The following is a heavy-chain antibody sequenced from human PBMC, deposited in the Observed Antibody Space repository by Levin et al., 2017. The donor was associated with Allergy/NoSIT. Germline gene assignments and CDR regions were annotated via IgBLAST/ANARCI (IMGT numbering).Heavy chain of an antibody. Sequence: SETLSLTCSVSGGSISSSTYSWGWIRQPPGKGLEWIGNVYYTGSTHYNPSLKSRVTISADTSKNQFSLKLSSVTAADTAVYYCARAPYYGPARPYQSDYWGQGTLVTVSS. CDR3: ARAPYYGPARPYQSDY. V-gene: IGHV4-39*01. J-gene: IGHJ4*02. CDR1: GGSISSSTYS. D-gene: IGHD3-10*01. CDR2: VYYTGST.